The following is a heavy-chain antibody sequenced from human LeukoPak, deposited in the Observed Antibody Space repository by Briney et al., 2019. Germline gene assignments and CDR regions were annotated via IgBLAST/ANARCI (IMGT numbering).Heavy chain of an antibody. Sequence: SETLSLTCTVSGGSISSYYWSWIRQPPGKGLEWIGYIYYRGSTNYNPSLKSRVTISVDTSKNQFSLKLSSVTAADTAVYYCARVLYYGGNFDYWGQGTLVTVSS. D-gene: IGHD4-23*01. CDR2: IYYRGST. J-gene: IGHJ4*02. V-gene: IGHV4-59*01. CDR1: GGSISSYY. CDR3: ARVLYYGGNFDY.